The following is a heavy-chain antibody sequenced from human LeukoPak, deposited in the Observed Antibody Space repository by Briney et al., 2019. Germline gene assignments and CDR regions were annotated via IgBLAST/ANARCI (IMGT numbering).Heavy chain of an antibody. Sequence: SETLSLTCTVSGGSISDSRTWGWVRQPPGKGLEWIANIHDDGRTASNPSLKSRVTISLDTSKNQFSLKVSSVTAADTAFYFCGRVLAAAGLDFWGQGTPVTVSS. D-gene: IGHD6-19*01. CDR3: GRVLAAAGLDF. CDR1: GGSISDSRT. J-gene: IGHJ4*02. V-gene: IGHV4-39*07. CDR2: IHDDGRT.